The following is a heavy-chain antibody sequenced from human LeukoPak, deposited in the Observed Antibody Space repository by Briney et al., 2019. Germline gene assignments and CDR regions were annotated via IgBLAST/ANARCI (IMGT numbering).Heavy chain of an antibody. V-gene: IGHV3-23*01. D-gene: IGHD1-1*01. CDR3: AKSLFTSATGTGRAFHI. CDR1: GFTFSSYA. CDR2: ISGSGGST. Sequence: GGSLRLSCAASGFTFSSYAMSWVRRAPGKGLEWVSAISGSGGSTYYADSVKGRFTISRDNSKNTLYLQMNGLRAEDTAIFYCAKSLFTSATGTGRAFHIWGQGTRVTVSS. J-gene: IGHJ3*02.